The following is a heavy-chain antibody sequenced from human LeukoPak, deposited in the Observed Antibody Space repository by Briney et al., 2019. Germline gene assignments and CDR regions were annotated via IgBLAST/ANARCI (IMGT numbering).Heavy chain of an antibody. CDR1: GFTFSSYG. CDR2: IWYDGSNK. Sequence: GGSLRLSCAASGFTFSSYGMHWVRQAPGKGLEWVAVIWYDGSNKYYADSVKGRFTISRDNSKNTLYLQMNSLRAEDTAVYYCGRTRDYYDSSGYLDYWGQGTLVTVSS. CDR3: GRTRDYYDSSGYLDY. V-gene: IGHV3-33*01. D-gene: IGHD3-22*01. J-gene: IGHJ4*02.